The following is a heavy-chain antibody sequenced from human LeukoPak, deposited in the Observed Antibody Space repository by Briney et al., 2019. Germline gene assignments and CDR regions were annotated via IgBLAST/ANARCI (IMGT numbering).Heavy chain of an antibody. J-gene: IGHJ4*02. CDR2: IYYGGST. Sequence: SETLSLTCTVSGGSITIGSSDWGWIRPPPGKGREWIGSIYYGGSTYYTPSLKSRVTISVDTSKNQFSLKLSSVTAADTAVYYCARQSYYDSSGYYHYWGQGTLVTVPS. CDR3: ARQSYYDSSGYYHY. D-gene: IGHD3-22*01. CDR1: GGSITIGSSD. V-gene: IGHV4-39*01.